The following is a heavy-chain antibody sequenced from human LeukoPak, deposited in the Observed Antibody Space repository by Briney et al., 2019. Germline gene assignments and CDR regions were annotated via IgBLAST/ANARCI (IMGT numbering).Heavy chain of an antibody. Sequence: KPGGSLRHSCAASGFTFSSYSMNWVRQAPGKGLEWVSSISSSSSYIYYADSVKGRFTISRDNAKNSLYLQMNSPRAEDTAVYYCARAKTMKYYDFWSGYSGWGQGTLVTVSS. J-gene: IGHJ4*02. CDR3: ARAKTMKYYDFWSGYSG. CDR1: GFTFSSYS. CDR2: ISSSSSYI. D-gene: IGHD3-3*01. V-gene: IGHV3-21*01.